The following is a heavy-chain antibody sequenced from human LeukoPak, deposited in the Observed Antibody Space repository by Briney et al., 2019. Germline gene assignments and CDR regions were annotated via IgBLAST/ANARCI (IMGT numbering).Heavy chain of an antibody. CDR1: GFTFDDYA. CDR2: ISWNRGSI. D-gene: IGHD5-24*01. V-gene: IGHV3-9*01. J-gene: IGHJ4*02. CDR3: AKGRDGYNSVDY. Sequence: GGSLRLSCAASGFTFDDYAMHWVRQAPGKGLEWASGISWNRGSIGYADSVKGRFTISRDNAKNSLYLQMNSLRAEDTALYYCAKGRDGYNSVDYWGQGTLVTVSS.